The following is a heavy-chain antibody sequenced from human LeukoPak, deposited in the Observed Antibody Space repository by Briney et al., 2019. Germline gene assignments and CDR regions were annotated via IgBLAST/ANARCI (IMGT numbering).Heavy chain of an antibody. Sequence: ASVTVSFKSSVYTFTVYYMHWVRQAPGQGLEWMGWINPNSGGTNYAQKFQGRVTMTRDTSISTAYMELSRLRSDDTAVYYCAREDYYGGNSGLPDYWGQGTLVTVSS. D-gene: IGHD4-23*01. CDR3: AREDYYGGNSGLPDY. J-gene: IGHJ4*02. CDR2: INPNSGGT. CDR1: VYTFTVYY. V-gene: IGHV1-2*02.